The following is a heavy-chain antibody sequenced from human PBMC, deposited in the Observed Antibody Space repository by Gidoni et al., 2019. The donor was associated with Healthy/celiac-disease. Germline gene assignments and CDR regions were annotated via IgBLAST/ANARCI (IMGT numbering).Heavy chain of an antibody. CDR2: IIPIFGTA. Sequence: QVQLVQSGAEVKKPGSSVKVSCKASGGTFSSYAISWVRQAPGQGLEWMGGIIPIFGTANYAQKFQGRVTITADESTSTAYMELSSLRSEDTAVYYCVTGTTFSRVGVISPSFDYWGQGTLVTVSS. CDR3: VTGTTFSRVGVISPSFDY. D-gene: IGHD1-7*01. CDR1: GGTFSSYA. J-gene: IGHJ4*02. V-gene: IGHV1-69*01.